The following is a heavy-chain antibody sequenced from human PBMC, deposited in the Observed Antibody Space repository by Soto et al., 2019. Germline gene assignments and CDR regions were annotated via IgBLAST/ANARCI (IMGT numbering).Heavy chain of an antibody. D-gene: IGHD2-2*02. V-gene: IGHV3-7*03. J-gene: IGHJ4*02. CDR1: GFTFTSYS. Sequence: PXESLKISCAVSGFTFTSYSMSWVRQAPGEGLEWVANIQQDGSEKYYVDSVKGRFTISRDNAKNSLYLQMNSLRAEDTAVYYCARDLPGYCTTTDCYSYFDYWGQGTLVTVSS. CDR3: ARDLPGYCTTTDCYSYFDY. CDR2: IQQDGSEK.